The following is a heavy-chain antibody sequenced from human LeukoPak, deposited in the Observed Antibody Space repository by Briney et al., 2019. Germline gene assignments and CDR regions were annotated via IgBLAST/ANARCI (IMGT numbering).Heavy chain of an antibody. Sequence: ASVKVSCKSSGYTFTTYGITWVRQAPGQGLEWMGWISTDNGDTNYAQKLQGRDTMTTDTSTSTAYMELRSLRSDDTAVYYCAREGLGELTLDCWGQGTLVTVSS. D-gene: IGHD3-16*01. CDR3: AREGLGELTLDC. V-gene: IGHV1-18*01. CDR2: ISTDNGDT. J-gene: IGHJ4*02. CDR1: GYTFTTYG.